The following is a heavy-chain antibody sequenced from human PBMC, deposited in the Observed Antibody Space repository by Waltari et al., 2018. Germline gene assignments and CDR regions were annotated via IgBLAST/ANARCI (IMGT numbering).Heavy chain of an antibody. Sequence: QVQLVQSGAEVKEPGASVKVSCKASGYYFKSAFMHWVRQAPGQGLEWVGIINPIGGSTTYAQKIQGRVTMTADTSASTAYMELSSLNSDDTAIYYCARGVGGWLQGYFDLWGRGTLVTVSS. CDR1: GYYFKSAF. D-gene: IGHD5-12*01. CDR2: INPIGGST. J-gene: IGHJ2*01. CDR3: ARGVGGWLQGYFDL. V-gene: IGHV1-46*02.